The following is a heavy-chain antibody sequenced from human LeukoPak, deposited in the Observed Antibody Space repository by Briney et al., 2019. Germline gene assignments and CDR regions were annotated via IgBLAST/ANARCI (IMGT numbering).Heavy chain of an antibody. Sequence: SETLSLTCTVSGGSISSYYWSWIRQPPGKGLEWIGYIYYSGSTNYNPSLKSRVTISVDTSKNQSSLKLSSVTAADTAVYYCASLPIYEGWFDPWGQGTLVTVSS. CDR1: GGSISSYY. CDR3: ASLPIYEGWFDP. V-gene: IGHV4-59*08. J-gene: IGHJ5*02. D-gene: IGHD5/OR15-5a*01. CDR2: IYYSGST.